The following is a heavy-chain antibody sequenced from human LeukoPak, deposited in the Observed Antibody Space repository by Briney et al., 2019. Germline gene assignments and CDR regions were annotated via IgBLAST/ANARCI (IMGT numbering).Heavy chain of an antibody. J-gene: IGHJ4*02. Sequence: GGSLRLSCAASGFTFSSYAMSWVRQAPGKGLEWVSAISGGGGSTFCADSVKGRFTISRDNSKNTLYLQMNSLRAEDTAVYYCAKDQGSREFDYWGQGTLVTVSS. CDR2: ISGGGGST. CDR1: GFTFSSYA. V-gene: IGHV3-23*01. D-gene: IGHD1-26*01. CDR3: AKDQGSREFDY.